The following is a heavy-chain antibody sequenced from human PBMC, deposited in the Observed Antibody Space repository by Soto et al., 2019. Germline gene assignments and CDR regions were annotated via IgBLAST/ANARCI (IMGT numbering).Heavy chain of an antibody. CDR2: IIPIFGTA. Sequence: SVKVSCRASGGTFSSYAISWVRQAPGQGLEWMGGIIPIFGTANYAQKFQGRVTITADESTSTAYMELSSLRSEDTAVYYCATILGDYGGNWFDYWGQGTLVTVSS. CDR1: GGTFSSYA. J-gene: IGHJ4*02. V-gene: IGHV1-69*13. CDR3: ATILGDYGGNWFDY. D-gene: IGHD4-17*01.